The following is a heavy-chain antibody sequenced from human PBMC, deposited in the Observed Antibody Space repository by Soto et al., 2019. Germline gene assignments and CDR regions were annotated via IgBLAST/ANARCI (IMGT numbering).Heavy chain of an antibody. CDR2: IHYSGST. V-gene: IGHV4-39*07. Sequence: SETLSLTCTVSGGSISSNIYYWGWIRQPPGKGLEWIGNIHYSGSTYYNPSLKSRVTISVDTSKNQFSLKLSSVTAADTAVYYCARDKGTYYDFWSGYYTRYYGMDVWGQGTTVTVSS. CDR3: ARDKGTYYDFWSGYYTRYYGMDV. D-gene: IGHD3-3*01. CDR1: GGSISSNIYY. J-gene: IGHJ6*02.